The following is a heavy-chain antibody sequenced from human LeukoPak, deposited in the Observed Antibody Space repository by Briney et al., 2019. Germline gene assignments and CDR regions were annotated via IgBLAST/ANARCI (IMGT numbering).Heavy chain of an antibody. J-gene: IGHJ4*02. V-gene: IGHV5-51*01. Sequence: GESLKISCTGSGYRFTNYWIGWVRQMPGKGLEWMGVIYPADSQTKCSPSFQGQVTISADKSINTAYLQWNSLKASDTAMYYCARGVTPAVYWGQGTLVTVSS. CDR2: IYPADSQT. D-gene: IGHD2-21*02. CDR3: ARGVTPAVY. CDR1: GYRFTNYW.